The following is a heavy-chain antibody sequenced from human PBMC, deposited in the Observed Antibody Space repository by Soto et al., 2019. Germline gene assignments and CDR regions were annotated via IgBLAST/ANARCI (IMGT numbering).Heavy chain of an antibody. CDR1: GFTVSTYH. V-gene: IGHV3-66*01. J-gene: IGHJ4*02. CDR2: IYSAGSA. D-gene: IGHD2-21*01. CDR3: TADLPISWPYCFDY. Sequence: GGSLRLSCAASGFTVSTYHMSWVRQAPGKGLEWVSVIYSAGSADFADSVKVRFTLSRDNSKNTLYLQMSSLRAEDTAVYYCTADLPISWPYCFDYWGQGILVTVSS.